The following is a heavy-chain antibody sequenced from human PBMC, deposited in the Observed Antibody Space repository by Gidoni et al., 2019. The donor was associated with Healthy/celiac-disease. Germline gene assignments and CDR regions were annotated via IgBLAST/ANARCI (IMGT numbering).Heavy chain of an antibody. CDR3: ARDLPLNLYDERGMDV. CDR2: IKQDGREK. V-gene: IGHV3-7*01. Sequence: EVQLVESGGGLVQPGGSLRLSCAASGFTFSRYWMSWVRQAPGKGLEWVANIKQDGREKYYVDSVKGRCTISRDNAKNSLYLQMNSLRAEDTAVYYCARDLPLNLYDERGMDVWGQGTTVTVSS. D-gene: IGHD1-20*01. CDR1: GFTFSRYW. J-gene: IGHJ6*02.